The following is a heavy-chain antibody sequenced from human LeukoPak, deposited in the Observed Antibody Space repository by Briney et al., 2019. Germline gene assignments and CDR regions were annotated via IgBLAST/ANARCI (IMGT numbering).Heavy chain of an antibody. J-gene: IGHJ4*02. CDR2: INPNSGGT. CDR3: ASRGNYGDYEFDY. V-gene: IGHV1-2*02. D-gene: IGHD4-17*01. Sequence: ASVKVSCKASGSTFTGYYMHWVRQAPGQGLEWMGWINPNSGGTNYAQKFQGRVTMTRDTPITTAYMELSRLRSDDTAVYYCASRGNYGDYEFDYWGQGTLVTVSS. CDR1: GSTFTGYY.